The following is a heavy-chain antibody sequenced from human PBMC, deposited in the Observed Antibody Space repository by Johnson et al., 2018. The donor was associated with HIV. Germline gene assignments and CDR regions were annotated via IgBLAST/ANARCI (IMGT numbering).Heavy chain of an antibody. CDR2: ISSDGTNK. V-gene: IGHV3-30*14. CDR1: GFTFSGYP. CDR3: ARGGGCGGDCYSGYDAFDI. D-gene: IGHD2-21*01. J-gene: IGHJ3*02. Sequence: QVQVVESGGGVVQPGRFLRLFCAASGFTFSGYPMHWVRQAPGKGLAWVAVISSDGTNKYYADSVKGRFTISRDNSWNTLSLEMKSLSAEDTAVYYCARGGGCGGDCYSGYDAFDIWGQGTKLTVSS.